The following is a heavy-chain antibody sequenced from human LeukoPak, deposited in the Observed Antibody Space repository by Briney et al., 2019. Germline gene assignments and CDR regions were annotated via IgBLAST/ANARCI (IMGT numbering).Heavy chain of an antibody. J-gene: IGHJ5*02. Sequence: ASVKVSCKASGGTFSSYAISWVRQAPEQGLEWMGRIIPILGIANYAQKFQGRVTITADKSTSTAYMELSSLRSEDTAVYYCASASGYCSSTSCSSAEFDPWGQGTLVTVSS. CDR3: ASASGYCSSTSCSSAEFDP. V-gene: IGHV1-69*04. CDR2: IIPILGIA. D-gene: IGHD2-2*01. CDR1: GGTFSSYA.